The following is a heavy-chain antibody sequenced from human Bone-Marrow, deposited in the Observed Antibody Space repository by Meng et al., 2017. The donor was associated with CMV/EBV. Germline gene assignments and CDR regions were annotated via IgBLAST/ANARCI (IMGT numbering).Heavy chain of an antibody. CDR1: GASITGRSW. J-gene: IGHJ4*02. D-gene: IGHD3-10*01. Sequence: FAVSGASITGRSWWNLVRQPPGKGLGWIGEIYHSGSSNYNASLKSRVTISVDKSNNHFSLRLTSVTAADTAFYYCARDLGTASSGGRWGQGTLVTVSS. CDR3: ARDLGTASSGGR. V-gene: IGHV4-4*02. CDR2: IYHSGSS.